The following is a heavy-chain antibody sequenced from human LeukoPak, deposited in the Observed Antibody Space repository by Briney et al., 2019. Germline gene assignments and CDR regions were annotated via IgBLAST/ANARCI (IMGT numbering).Heavy chain of an antibody. CDR1: GGTFSSYA. CDR3: ARGVMVYGIDDY. D-gene: IGHD2-8*01. Sequence: ASVKVSCQASGGTFSSYAISWVRQAPGQGLEWMGWINPNSGGTNYAQKFQGRVTMTRDTSISTAYMELSRLRSDDTAVYYCARGVMVYGIDDYWGQGTLVTVSS. V-gene: IGHV1-2*02. J-gene: IGHJ4*02. CDR2: INPNSGGT.